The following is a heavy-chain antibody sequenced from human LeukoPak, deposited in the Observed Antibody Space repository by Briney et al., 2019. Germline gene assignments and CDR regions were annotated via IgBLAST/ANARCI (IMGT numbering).Heavy chain of an antibody. CDR2: FDPEDGET. CDR1: GYTLTELS. V-gene: IGHV1-24*01. CDR3: ARGFVVVPAAQDYYFDY. Sequence: ASVKVSCKVSGYTLTELSMHWVRQAPGKGLEWMGGFDPEDGETIYAQKFQGRVTMTEETSTDTAYMELSSLRSEDTAVYYCARGFVVVPAAQDYYFDYWGQGTLVTVSS. J-gene: IGHJ4*02. D-gene: IGHD2-2*01.